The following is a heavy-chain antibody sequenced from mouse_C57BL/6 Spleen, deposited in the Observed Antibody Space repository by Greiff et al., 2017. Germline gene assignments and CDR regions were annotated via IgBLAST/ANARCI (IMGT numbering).Heavy chain of an antibody. J-gene: IGHJ1*03. Sequence: VKLMESGAELARPGASVKLSCKASGYTFTSYGISWVKQRTGQGLEWIGEIYPRSGNTYYNEKFKGKATLTADKSSSTAYMELRSLTSEDSAVYFCARVGSNYWYFDVWGTGTTVTVSS. D-gene: IGHD1-1*01. CDR2: IYPRSGNT. CDR1: GYTFTSYG. CDR3: ARVGSNYWYFDV. V-gene: IGHV1-81*01.